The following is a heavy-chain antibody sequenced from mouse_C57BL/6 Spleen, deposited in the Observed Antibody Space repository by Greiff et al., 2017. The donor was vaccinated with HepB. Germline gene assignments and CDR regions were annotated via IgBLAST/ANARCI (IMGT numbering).Heavy chain of an antibody. Sequence: VQLQQPGAELVKPGASVKLSCKASGYTFTSYWMHWVKQRPGQGLEWIGMIHPNSGSTNYNEKFKSKATLTVDKSSSTAYMQLSSLTSEDSAVYYCARPLHDYGSDYWGQGTTLTVSS. V-gene: IGHV1-64*01. J-gene: IGHJ2*01. CDR1: GYTFTSYW. CDR3: ARPLHDYGSDY. D-gene: IGHD1-1*01. CDR2: IHPNSGST.